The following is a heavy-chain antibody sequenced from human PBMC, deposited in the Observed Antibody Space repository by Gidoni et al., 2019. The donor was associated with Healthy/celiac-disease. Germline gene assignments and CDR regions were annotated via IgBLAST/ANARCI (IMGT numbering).Heavy chain of an antibody. J-gene: IGHJ4*02. D-gene: IGHD3-10*01. CDR3: ARSGGSGSYYLDY. V-gene: IGHV3-30-3*01. CDR2: ISYDGSNK. CDR1: GFHFSSYA. Sequence: QVQLVESGGGVVQPGRSLRLSCAASGFHFSSYAMHWVRQAPGKGLEWVAVISYDGSNKYYADSVKGRFTISRDNSKNTLYLQMNSLRAEDTAVYYCARSGGSGSYYLDYWGQGTLVTVSS.